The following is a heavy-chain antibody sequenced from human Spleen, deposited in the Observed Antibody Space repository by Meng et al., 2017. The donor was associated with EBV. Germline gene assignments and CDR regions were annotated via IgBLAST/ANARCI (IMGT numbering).Heavy chain of an antibody. CDR2: IHHGGST. CDR1: GGSISSDNW. V-gene: IGHV4-4*02. CDR3: SIIIYGSGLNSWFDP. Sequence: QLQLQESGPGLVKPSGTLSLTCGVSGGSISSDNWWTWVRQPPGKGLEWVGEIHHGGSTNYNPSLKSRVTISLDKSKNQFSLRLTSVTAADTAVYYCSIIIYGSGLNSWFDPWGQGTLVTVSS. D-gene: IGHD3-10*01. J-gene: IGHJ5*02.